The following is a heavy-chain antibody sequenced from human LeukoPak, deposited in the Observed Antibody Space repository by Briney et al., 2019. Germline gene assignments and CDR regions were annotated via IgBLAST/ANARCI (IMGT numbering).Heavy chain of an antibody. CDR2: ISYDGSNK. Sequence: GRSLRLSCAASGFTFSSYAMHWVRQAPGKGPEWVAVISYDGSNKYYADSVKGRFTISRDNSKNTLYLQMNSLRAEDTAVYYCARDPERLLWFGVTIPVRRGPLDLFFDYWGQGTLVTVSS. D-gene: IGHD3-10*01. V-gene: IGHV3-30-3*01. CDR1: GFTFSSYA. CDR3: ARDPERLLWFGVTIPVRRGPLDLFFDY. J-gene: IGHJ4*02.